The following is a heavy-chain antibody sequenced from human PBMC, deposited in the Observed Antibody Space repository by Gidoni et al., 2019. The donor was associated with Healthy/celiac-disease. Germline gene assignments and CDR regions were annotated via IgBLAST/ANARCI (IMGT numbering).Heavy chain of an antibody. CDR2: ISAYNGNT. Sequence: QVQLVQSGAEVKKPGASVTVSCKASGYTFTSYGISWVRQATGQGLEWMGWISAYNGNTNYAQKLQGRVTMTTDTSTSTAYMELRSLRSDDTAVYYCAREPGYSSGWWEYKYHYYMDVWGKGTTVTVSS. CDR3: AREPGYSSGWWEYKYHYYMDV. V-gene: IGHV1-18*01. D-gene: IGHD6-19*01. J-gene: IGHJ6*03. CDR1: GYTFTSYG.